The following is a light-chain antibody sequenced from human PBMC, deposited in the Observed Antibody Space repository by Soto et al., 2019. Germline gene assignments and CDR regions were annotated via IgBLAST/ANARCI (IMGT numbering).Light chain of an antibody. CDR3: PQLYITHPPP. V-gene: IGKV1-39*01. Sequence: DIQRTQSPSSLSASVGDRVTITCRASQSVSRYLNWYQHKPGKAPKLLINAASNLQSGVPSRFSGSGSGTDFSITIGGMQQADFVAFYCPQLYITHPPPFGPGTRLEIK. CDR2: AAS. CDR1: QSVSRY. J-gene: IGKJ5*01.